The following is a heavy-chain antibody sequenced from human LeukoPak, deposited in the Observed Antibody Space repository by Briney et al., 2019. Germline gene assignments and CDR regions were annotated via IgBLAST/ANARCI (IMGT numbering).Heavy chain of an antibody. CDR2: ISFDGTNK. CDR3: AKEEDGWYSLGDY. Sequence: PGGSLRLSCAASGLSFSTYGMHWVRQAPGKGLEWVAVISFDGTNKYYADSVKGRFTISRDNSKNTLYLQMNSLRGEDTAVYYCAKEEDGWYSLGDYWGQGTLVTVSS. CDR1: GLSFSTYG. V-gene: IGHV3-30*18. J-gene: IGHJ4*02. D-gene: IGHD6-19*01.